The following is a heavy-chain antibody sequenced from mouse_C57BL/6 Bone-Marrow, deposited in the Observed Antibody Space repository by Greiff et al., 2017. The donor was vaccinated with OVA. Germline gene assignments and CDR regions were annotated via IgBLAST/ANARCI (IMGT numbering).Heavy chain of an antibody. D-gene: IGHD1-1*01. CDR3: FSTTAMDY. Sequence: VQLQQSGAELVRPGASVTLSCTASGFNFTDYYMHWVKQRPEQGLEWIGRIDPEDGATEYAPKFQGKATMTADTSTNTAHLQLSSLTSDDTTVYYCFSTTAMDYWGQGTTLTVSS. J-gene: IGHJ2*01. CDR1: GFNFTDYY. V-gene: IGHV14-1*01. CDR2: IDPEDGAT.